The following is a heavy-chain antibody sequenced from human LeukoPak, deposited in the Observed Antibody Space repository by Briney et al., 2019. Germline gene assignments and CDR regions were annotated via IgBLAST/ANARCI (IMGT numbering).Heavy chain of an antibody. D-gene: IGHD5-12*01. V-gene: IGHV4-61*02. CDR2: IYTLGST. Sequence: PSETLSLTCTVSGGSISSGGFYWSWIRQPAGKGLEWIGRIYTLGSTNYNPSLKSRVTISVDTSKNQFSLKLSSVTAADTAVYYCARRLGGRLRKGPAAFDYWGQGTLVTVSS. CDR3: ARRLGGRLRKGPAAFDY. CDR1: GGSISSGGFY. J-gene: IGHJ4*02.